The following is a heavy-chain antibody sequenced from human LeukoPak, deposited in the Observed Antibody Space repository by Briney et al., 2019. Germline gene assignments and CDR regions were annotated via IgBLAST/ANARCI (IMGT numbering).Heavy chain of an antibody. Sequence: GASVKVSCKASGYTFTSYYMHWVRQAPGQGLEWMGIINPSGGSTSYAQKFQGRVTMTRDMSTSTVYMELSSLRSEDTAVYYCARAGPTTVTTRRRGGFDPWGQGTLVTVSS. CDR1: GYTFTSYY. CDR2: INPSGGST. D-gene: IGHD4-17*01. CDR3: ARAGPTTVTTRRRGGFDP. J-gene: IGHJ5*02. V-gene: IGHV1-46*01.